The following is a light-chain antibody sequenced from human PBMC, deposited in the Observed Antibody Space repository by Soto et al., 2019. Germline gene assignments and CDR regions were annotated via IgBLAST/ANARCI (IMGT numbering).Light chain of an antibody. V-gene: IGKV3-11*01. CDR1: QSISNY. Sequence: EIVLTQSPATLSLSPGERATLSCRASQSISNYLAWYQQKPGQAPRLLIFEASNRATGIPARFSGSGSGTDFTLTISCLEPEDFAVYYCQQRSNWITFGQGTRLEIK. CDR2: EAS. J-gene: IGKJ5*01. CDR3: QQRSNWIT.